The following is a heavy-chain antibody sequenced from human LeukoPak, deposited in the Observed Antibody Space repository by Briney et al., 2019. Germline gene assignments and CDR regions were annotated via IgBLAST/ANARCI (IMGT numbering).Heavy chain of an antibody. J-gene: IGHJ4*02. D-gene: IGHD3-3*01. CDR2: IYYSGST. V-gene: IGHV4-39*07. CDR1: GGSISSSSYY. Sequence: NASETLSLTCTVSGGSISSSSYYWGWIRQPPGKGLEWIGSIYYSGSTYYNPSLKSRVTMSVDTSKNQFSLKLSSVTAADTAVYYCARYSYDFWSGSPGYYFDYWGQGTLVTVSS. CDR3: ARYSYDFWSGSPGYYFDY.